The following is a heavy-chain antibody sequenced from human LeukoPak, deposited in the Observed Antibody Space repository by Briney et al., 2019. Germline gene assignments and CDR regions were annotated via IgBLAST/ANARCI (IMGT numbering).Heavy chain of an antibody. J-gene: IGHJ6*03. CDR3: ARVKGETAPTISNYYYYMDV. CDR1: GYTFTSYG. Sequence: GASVKVSCKASGYTFTSYGISWVRQAPGQGLEWVGGVIPIFGTSIYAPKFQARVTITADRSTSTAYMEMRSLKSEDTAVYFCARVKGETAPTISNYYYYMDVWDKGTTVTVSS. D-gene: IGHD2/OR15-2a*01. CDR2: VIPIFGTS. V-gene: IGHV1-69*06.